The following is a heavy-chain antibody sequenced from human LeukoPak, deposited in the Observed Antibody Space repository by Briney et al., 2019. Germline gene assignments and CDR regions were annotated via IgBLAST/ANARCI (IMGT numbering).Heavy chain of an antibody. Sequence: SETLSLTCTVSGGSISYYYWSCIRQPPGKGLEWIAYINYSGNTDYNPSLKSRVTISVDTSKNHFSLKLNSVTAADTAVYYCARLNVLNSSVLHHFDHWGQGTLVTVSS. D-gene: IGHD6-13*01. V-gene: IGHV4-59*08. CDR1: GGSISYYY. CDR2: INYSGNT. CDR3: ARLNVLNSSVLHHFDH. J-gene: IGHJ4*02.